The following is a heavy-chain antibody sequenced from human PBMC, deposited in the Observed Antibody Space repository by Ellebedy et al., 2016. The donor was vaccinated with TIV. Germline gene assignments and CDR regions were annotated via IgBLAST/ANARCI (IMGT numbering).Heavy chain of an antibody. CDR1: GYTFSGYY. Sequence: ASVKVSCKASGYTFSGYYMHWVRQAPGQGLEWMGWINPNRGGTTYAQKFQGRVTMTRDTSISTVYMELSRLRSDDTAVYHCARGDMVRGVIIGDYWGQGTLVTVSS. D-gene: IGHD3-10*01. J-gene: IGHJ4*02. V-gene: IGHV1-2*02. CDR2: INPNRGGT. CDR3: ARGDMVRGVIIGDY.